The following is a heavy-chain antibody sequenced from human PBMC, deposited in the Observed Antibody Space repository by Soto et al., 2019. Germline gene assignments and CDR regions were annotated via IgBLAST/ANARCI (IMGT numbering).Heavy chain of an antibody. V-gene: IGHV4-61*08. Sequence: SETLSLTCTVSAGSISTAGYYWSWIRQPPGKGLKWIGYISYSGSTNYSPSLKSRVATSADTSKNQFSLNLTSVTAADTAVYYCARERPYYGFDYWGQGSLVTVS. CDR1: AGSISTAGYY. CDR2: ISYSGST. D-gene: IGHD3-10*01. CDR3: ARERPYYGFDY. J-gene: IGHJ4*02.